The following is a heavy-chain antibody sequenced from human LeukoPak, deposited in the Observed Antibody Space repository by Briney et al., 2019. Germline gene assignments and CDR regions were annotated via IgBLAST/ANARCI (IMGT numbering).Heavy chain of an antibody. CDR1: GYTFTSYD. CDR3: ARGYDFWSGNYYYYYMDV. J-gene: IGHJ6*03. CDR2: MNPNSGNT. V-gene: IGHV1-8*02. D-gene: IGHD3-3*01. Sequence: ASVKVSCKASGYTFTSYDINWVRQATGQGLEWMGWMNPNSGNTGYAQKFQGGVTMTRNTSISTAYMELSSLRSEGTAVYYCARGYDFWSGNYYYYYMDVWGKGTTVTVSS.